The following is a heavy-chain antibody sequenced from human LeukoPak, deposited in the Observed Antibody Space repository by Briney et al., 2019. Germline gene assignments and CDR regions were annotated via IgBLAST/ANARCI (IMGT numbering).Heavy chain of an antibody. J-gene: IGHJ4*02. CDR2: ISSSSSTI. Sequence: GGSLRLSCAASGFTFSSYSMNWVRQAPGKGLEWVSYISSSSSTIYYADSVKGRFTISRDNAKNSLYLQMNSLRAEDTAVYYCAKDWRGSSWYHYFDYWGQGTLVTVSS. D-gene: IGHD6-13*01. CDR1: GFTFSSYS. CDR3: AKDWRGSSWYHYFDY. V-gene: IGHV3-48*01.